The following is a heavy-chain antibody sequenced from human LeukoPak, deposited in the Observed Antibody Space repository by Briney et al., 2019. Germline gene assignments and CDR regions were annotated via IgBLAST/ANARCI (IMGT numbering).Heavy chain of an antibody. CDR1: GYTFTSYG. Sequence: ASVKVSCKASGYTFTSYGISWVRQAPGQGLEWMGWISAYNGNTNYAQRLQGRVTMTAGTSTSTAYMELRSLRSDDTAVYYCARAPGGYNYIYYFDYWGQGTLFTVSS. D-gene: IGHD5-24*01. J-gene: IGHJ4*02. V-gene: IGHV1-18*01. CDR3: ARAPGGYNYIYYFDY. CDR2: ISAYNGNT.